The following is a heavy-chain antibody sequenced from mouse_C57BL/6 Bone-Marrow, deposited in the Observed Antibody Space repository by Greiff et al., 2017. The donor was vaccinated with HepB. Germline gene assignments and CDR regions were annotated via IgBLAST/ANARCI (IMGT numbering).Heavy chain of an antibody. CDR1: GYTFTDYE. V-gene: IGHV1-15*01. Sequence: VQLQQSGAELVRPGASVTLSCKASGYTFTDYEMHWVKQTPVHGLEWIGAIDPETGGTAYNQKFKGKAILTADKSSSTAYMELRSLTSEYSAVYYCTRHYDYDAWFAYWGQGTLVTVSA. CDR2: IDPETGGT. CDR3: TRHYDYDAWFAY. J-gene: IGHJ3*01. D-gene: IGHD2-4*01.